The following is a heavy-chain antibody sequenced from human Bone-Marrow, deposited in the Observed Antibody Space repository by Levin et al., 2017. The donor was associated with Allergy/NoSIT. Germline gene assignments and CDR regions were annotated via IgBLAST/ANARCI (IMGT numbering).Heavy chain of an antibody. J-gene: IGHJ4*02. D-gene: IGHD6-6*01. V-gene: IGHV3-30-3*02. Sequence: LSLTCVASGYPFSNFAIHWVRQAPGKGLEWVAVVSSDGGSKYYTDSVKGRFTISRDNSKNTLFLQMNSLRPEDTAVYYCAKKFRPPPNGDTSGDYFDYWGQGTLVTVSS. CDR3: AKKFRPPPNGDTSGDYFDY. CDR1: GYPFSNFA. CDR2: VSSDGGSK.